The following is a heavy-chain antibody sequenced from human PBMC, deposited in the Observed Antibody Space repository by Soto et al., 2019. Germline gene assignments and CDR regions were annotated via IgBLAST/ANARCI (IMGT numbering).Heavy chain of an antibody. V-gene: IGHV1-18*01. CDR3: ASCGRSSWPYYYGLDF. CDR1: GYTFTSYG. J-gene: IGHJ6*02. Sequence: ASVKVSCKASGYTFTSYGISWVRQAPGQGLEWMGWISAYNGNTNYAQKLQGRVTMTTDTSTSTAYMELSSLRSEDTAVYYSASCGRSSWPYYYGLDFWGQGTTVTVSS. CDR2: ISAYNGNT. D-gene: IGHD6-13*01.